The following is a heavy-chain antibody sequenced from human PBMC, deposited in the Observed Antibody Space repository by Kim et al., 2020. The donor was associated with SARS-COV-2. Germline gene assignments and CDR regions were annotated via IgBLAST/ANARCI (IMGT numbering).Heavy chain of an antibody. D-gene: IGHD2-2*01. CDR2: IYYSGST. J-gene: IGHJ6*02. Sequence: SETLSLTCTVSGGSISSSSYYWGWIRQPPGKGLEWIGSIYYSGSTYYNPSLKSRVTISVDTSKNQFSLKLSSVTAADTAVYYCARDRQFCSSTSCYVHYYYYGMDVWGQGTTVTVSS. CDR1: GGSISSSSYY. CDR3: ARDRQFCSSTSCYVHYYYYGMDV. V-gene: IGHV4-39*07.